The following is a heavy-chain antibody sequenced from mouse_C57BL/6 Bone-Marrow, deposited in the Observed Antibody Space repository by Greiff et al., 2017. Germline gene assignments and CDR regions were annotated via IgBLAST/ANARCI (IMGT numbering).Heavy chain of an antibody. V-gene: IGHV1-63*01. CDR2: IYPGGGYT. CDR1: GYTFTNYW. CDR3: ARAYAMDY. J-gene: IGHJ4*01. Sequence: VQLQESGAELVRPGTSVKMSCKASGYTFTNYWIGWAKQRPGHGLEWIGDIYPGGGYTNYNEKFKGKATLTADKSSSTAYMQFSSLTSEDSAIYYCARAYAMDYWGQGTSVTVSS.